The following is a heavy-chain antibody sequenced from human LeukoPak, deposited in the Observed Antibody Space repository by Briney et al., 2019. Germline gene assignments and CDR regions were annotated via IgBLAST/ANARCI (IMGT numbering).Heavy chain of an antibody. CDR3: AKRIAAAGTGAFDI. V-gene: IGHV3-13*01. CDR1: GFTFSSYD. Sequence: PGGSLRLSCAASGFTFSSYDMHWVRQATGKGLEWVSAIGTAGDTYYPGSVKGRFTISRDNSKNTLYLQMNSLRAEDTAVYYCAKRIAAAGTGAFDIWGQGTMVTVSS. CDR2: IGTAGDT. J-gene: IGHJ3*02. D-gene: IGHD6-13*01.